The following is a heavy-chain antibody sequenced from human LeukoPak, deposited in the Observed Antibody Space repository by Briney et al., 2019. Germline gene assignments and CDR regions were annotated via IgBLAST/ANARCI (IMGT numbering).Heavy chain of an antibody. CDR3: ARTGSGRDYYGMDV. J-gene: IGHJ6*02. CDR2: IYYSGST. D-gene: IGHD5-12*01. CDR1: GGSISGAY. Sequence: PSKTLSLTCSVSGGSISGAYWSWIRQAPGKGLEWIGYIYYSGSTDYNPSLESRVTISIDTSKNHFSLNLTAVTAADTAIYYCARTGSGRDYYGMDVWAKGPRSPSP. V-gene: IGHV4-59*01.